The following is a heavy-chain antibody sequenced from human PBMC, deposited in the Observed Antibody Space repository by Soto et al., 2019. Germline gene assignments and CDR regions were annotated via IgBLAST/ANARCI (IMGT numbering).Heavy chain of an antibody. CDR1: GFTFSSYA. D-gene: IGHD3-3*01. J-gene: IGHJ6*02. CDR3: ASVHLRFSYGIGV. Sequence: PGGSLRLSCAASGFTFSSYAISLVRQSPGKGLEWVSAITGSGGSNYDAGSVKGRFTISRDNAKNTLYLQMNSLRAEDTAVSFCASVHLRFSYGIGVWGQGTTVTVSS. V-gene: IGHV3-23*01. CDR2: ITGSGGSN.